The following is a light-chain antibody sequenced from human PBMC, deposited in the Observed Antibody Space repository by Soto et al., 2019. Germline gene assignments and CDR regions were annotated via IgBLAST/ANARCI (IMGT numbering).Light chain of an antibody. CDR1: SSDIGDYNF. V-gene: IGLV2-14*01. Sequence: QSVLTQPASVSLSPGQSITISCTGTSSDIGDYNFVSWYQHHPGKAPKLMIYEVSNRPSGVSNRFSGSKSGNTASLTISGLQAEDEADYYCSSYTTSSTPYVFGTGTKVTVL. CDR2: EVS. CDR3: SSYTTSSTPYV. J-gene: IGLJ1*01.